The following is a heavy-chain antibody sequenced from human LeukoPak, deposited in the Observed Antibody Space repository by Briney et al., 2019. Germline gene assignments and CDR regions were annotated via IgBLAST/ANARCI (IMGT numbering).Heavy chain of an antibody. V-gene: IGHV4-30-2*01. CDR3: ARADGGQIDY. Sequence: PSQTLSLTCAVSGGSISSGGYSWSWIRQPPGKGLEWIGYIYHSGSTYYNPSLKSRVTISVDRSKNQFSLKLSSVTAADTAVYYCARADGGQIDYWGQGTLVTVSS. CDR1: GGSISSGGYS. J-gene: IGHJ4*02. CDR2: IYHSGST.